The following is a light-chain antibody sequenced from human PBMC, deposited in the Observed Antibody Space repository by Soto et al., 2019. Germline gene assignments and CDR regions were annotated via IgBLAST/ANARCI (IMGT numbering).Light chain of an antibody. V-gene: IGKV1-6*01. CDR1: QDISFD. J-gene: IGKJ2*01. Sequence: AIQMTQSPSSLSASVGDRVTITCRASQDISFDLGWYQQKPGKAPKLLISAIYTLQSGVPSRFSGSGSGTDFTLTITSLQPEDFATYYCLQDYNYPYTFGQGTKLEI. CDR2: AIY. CDR3: LQDYNYPYT.